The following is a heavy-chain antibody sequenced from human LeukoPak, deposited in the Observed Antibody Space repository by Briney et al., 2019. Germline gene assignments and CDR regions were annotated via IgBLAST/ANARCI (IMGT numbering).Heavy chain of an antibody. J-gene: IGHJ4*02. V-gene: IGHV4-34*01. CDR1: GGSFSGYY. Sequence: SETLSLTCAVYGGSFSGYYWSWIRQPPGKGLEWIGEINHSGSTNYNPSLKSRVTISVDTSKNRFSLKLSSVTAADTAVYYCARGTGTTNSDYFDYWGQGTLVTVSS. D-gene: IGHD1-7*01. CDR3: ARGTGTTNSDYFDY. CDR2: INHSGST.